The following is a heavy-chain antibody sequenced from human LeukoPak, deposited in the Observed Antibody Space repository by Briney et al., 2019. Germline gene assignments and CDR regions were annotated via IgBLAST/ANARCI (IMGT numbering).Heavy chain of an antibody. J-gene: IGHJ4*02. CDR2: IYSGGST. V-gene: IGHV3-66*01. CDR3: AREGSGGNSELVY. D-gene: IGHD4-23*01. CDR1: GFTVGSNY. Sequence: GGSLGLSCAASGFTVGSNYMSRVRQAPGKGLEWVSVIYSGGSTYYADSVKGRFTISRDNSKNTLYLQMNSLRAEDTAVYYCAREGSGGNSELVYWGQGTLVTVSS.